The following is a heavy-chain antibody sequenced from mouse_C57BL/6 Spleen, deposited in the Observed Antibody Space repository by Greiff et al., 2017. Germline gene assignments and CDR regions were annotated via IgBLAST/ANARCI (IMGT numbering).Heavy chain of an antibody. CDR2: IYPGDGDT. CDR3: ASRRYFDY. V-gene: IGHV1-80*01. Sequence: QVQLQQSGAELVKPGASVKISCKASGYAFSSYWMNWVKPRPGKGLEWIGQIYPGDGDTNYNGKFKGKATLTADKSSSTAYMQLSSLTSEDSAVYFCASRRYFDYWGQGTTLTGSS. CDR1: GYAFSSYW. J-gene: IGHJ2*01.